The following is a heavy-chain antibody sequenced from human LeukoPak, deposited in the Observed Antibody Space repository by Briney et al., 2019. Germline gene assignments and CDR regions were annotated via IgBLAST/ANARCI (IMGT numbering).Heavy chain of an antibody. CDR1: AYSFTNYY. V-gene: IGHV1-46*01. D-gene: IGHD3-10*01. Sequence: ASVKVSCKASAYSFTNYYMHWVRQAPGQGLEWMGILNPSSGGTTYAQKFQGRVTMTRDTSTGTVYVELSSLTSEDTAVYYCARGSGSGSYYGPYDYWGQGTLVTISS. J-gene: IGHJ4*02. CDR2: LNPSSGGT. CDR3: ARGSGSGSYYGPYDY.